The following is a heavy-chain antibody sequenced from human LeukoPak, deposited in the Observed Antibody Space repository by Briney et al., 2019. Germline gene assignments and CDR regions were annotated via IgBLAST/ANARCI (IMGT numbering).Heavy chain of an antibody. CDR1: GFTFSSYW. CDR3: ARDTPREAVAGLFDY. D-gene: IGHD6-19*01. CDR2: IKQDGSEK. Sequence: QAGGSLRLSCAASGFTFSSYWMSWVRQAPGKGLEWVAYIKQDGSEKYYVDSVKGRFTISRDNAKDSLYLQMNSLRAEDTAVYYCARDTPREAVAGLFDYWGQGTLVTVSS. J-gene: IGHJ4*02. V-gene: IGHV3-7*01.